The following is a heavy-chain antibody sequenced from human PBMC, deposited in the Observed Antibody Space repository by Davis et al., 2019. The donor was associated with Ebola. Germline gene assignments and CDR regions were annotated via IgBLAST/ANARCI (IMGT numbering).Heavy chain of an antibody. CDR3: ARRNYYDSSGDLDY. CDR2: IYYSGSN. D-gene: IGHD3-22*01. V-gene: IGHV4-59*08. J-gene: IGHJ4*02. CDR1: GGSISSYY. Sequence: SETLSLACTVSGGSISSYYWSWIRQPPGKGLEWIGYIYYSGSNNYNPSLKSRVTISVDKSKNQFSLKLSSVTAADTAVYYCARRNYYDSSGDLDYWGQGTLVTVSS.